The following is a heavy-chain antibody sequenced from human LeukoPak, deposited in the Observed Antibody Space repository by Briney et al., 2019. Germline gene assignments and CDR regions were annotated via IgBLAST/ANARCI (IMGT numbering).Heavy chain of an antibody. Sequence: GGSLSLSCAASGFTFASYAMRWVRQAPGKGLEWVSSITNSGDTTYYADSVKGRFTISRDNSKNTLYLQMNSLRAEDTALYYCVDSNNWYPVDYWGQGTLVTVSS. J-gene: IGHJ4*02. CDR2: ITNSGDTT. CDR3: VDSNNWYPVDY. CDR1: GFTFASYA. D-gene: IGHD1-1*01. V-gene: IGHV3-23*01.